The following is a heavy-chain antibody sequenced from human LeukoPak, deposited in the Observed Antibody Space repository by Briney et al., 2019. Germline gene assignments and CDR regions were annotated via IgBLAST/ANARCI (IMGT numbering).Heavy chain of an antibody. D-gene: IGHD3-22*01. CDR3: AREISLYPTKKHSDKLDY. CDR2: IYTSGST. CDR1: GGSISSGSYY. Sequence: SQTLSLTCTVSGGSISSGSYYWSWIRQPAGKGVEWIGRIYTSGSTNYNPSLKSRVTISVDTSKNQFSLKLSSVTAADTAVYYCAREISLYPTKKHSDKLDYWGQGTLVTVSS. V-gene: IGHV4-61*02. J-gene: IGHJ4*02.